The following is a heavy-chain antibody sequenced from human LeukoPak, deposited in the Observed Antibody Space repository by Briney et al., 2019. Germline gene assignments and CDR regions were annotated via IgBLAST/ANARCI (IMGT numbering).Heavy chain of an antibody. Sequence: VASVNVSCKASGYTFTSYGISWVRQAPGQGLEWMGWISAYNGNTNYAQKLQGRVTMTTDTSTSTAYMELRSLRSDGTAVYYCARGTPKTTLSDYWGQGTLVTVSS. CDR1: GYTFTSYG. CDR3: ARGTPKTTLSDY. J-gene: IGHJ4*02. V-gene: IGHV1-18*01. CDR2: ISAYNGNT. D-gene: IGHD4-17*01.